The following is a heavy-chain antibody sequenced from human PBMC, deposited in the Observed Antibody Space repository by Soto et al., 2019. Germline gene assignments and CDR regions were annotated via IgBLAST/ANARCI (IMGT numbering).Heavy chain of an antibody. CDR3: ARVAGYGSGTRRFDT. D-gene: IGHD3-10*01. Sequence: QVQLMQSGTEVAKPGASVKVSCKTSGKTDGTYGLSWVRQDPGQGLEWMGWIVGDSGATVYAQKFQARVRMYTARSTNTAYMELRSLTSDDSALYYCARVAGYGSGTRRFDTGGQGTLVSVSS. V-gene: IGHV1-18*01. CDR2: IVGDSGAT. CDR1: GKTDGTYG. J-gene: IGHJ1*01.